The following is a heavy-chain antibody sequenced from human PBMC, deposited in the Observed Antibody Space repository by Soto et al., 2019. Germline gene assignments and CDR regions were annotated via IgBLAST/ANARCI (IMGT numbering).Heavy chain of an antibody. CDR3: ARGRMIDN. D-gene: IGHD3-22*01. V-gene: IGHV4-34*01. CDR1: GGSFSGYY. Sequence: QVQLQQWGAGLLKPSETLSLTCAVYGGSFSGYYWSWIRQPPGKGLDWIGEINNSESTNYNRSLKSRVTISVDTTKNQFSLKLSSVTAADTSVYYCARGRMIDNWGQGTLVTVSS. J-gene: IGHJ4*02. CDR2: INNSEST.